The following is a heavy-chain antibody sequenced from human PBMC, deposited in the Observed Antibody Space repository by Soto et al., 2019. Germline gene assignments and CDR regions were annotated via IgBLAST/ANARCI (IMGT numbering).Heavy chain of an antibody. V-gene: IGHV3-30*18. J-gene: IGHJ4*02. D-gene: IGHD1-26*01. CDR1: GFTFSSYG. Sequence: QVQLVESGGGVVQPGRSLRLSCAASGFTFSSYGMHWVRQAPGKGLEWVAVISYDGSNKYYADSVKGRFTISRDNSKNTLYLQMDSLRAEGTAVYYCAKGEVGATTGGGTWDYWGQGTLVTVSS. CDR3: AKGEVGATTGGGTWDY. CDR2: ISYDGSNK.